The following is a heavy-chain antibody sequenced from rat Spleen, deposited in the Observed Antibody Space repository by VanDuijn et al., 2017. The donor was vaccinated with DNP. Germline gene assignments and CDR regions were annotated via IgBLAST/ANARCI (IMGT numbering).Heavy chain of an antibody. CDR1: GYTFSTNH. Sequence: QVQLQQSGAELVKPGTSVKLSCKASGYTFSTNHMNWIKQTTGQGLEYIGYINTGGGDAKYNEKFKGKATLTVDKSSSTAFMQLSSLTPDDSAVYYCASWKSGRFDYWGQGVMVIVSS. J-gene: IGHJ2*01. D-gene: IGHD4-3*01. CDR3: ASWKSGRFDY. V-gene: IGHV1-47*01. CDR2: INTGGGDA.